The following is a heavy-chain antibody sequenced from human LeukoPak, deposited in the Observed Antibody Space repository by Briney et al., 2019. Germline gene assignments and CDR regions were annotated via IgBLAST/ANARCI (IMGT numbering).Heavy chain of an antibody. Sequence: PGGSLRLSCAASGFTFSSYSMNWVRQAPGKGLEWVSSISSSSSYIYYADSVKGRFTISRDNAKNSLYLQMNSLRAEDTAVYYCARDRVYGSGSYYTADDAFDIWGQGTMVTVSS. CDR2: ISSSSSYI. D-gene: IGHD3-10*01. CDR1: GFTFSSYS. V-gene: IGHV3-21*01. J-gene: IGHJ3*02. CDR3: ARDRVYGSGSYYTADDAFDI.